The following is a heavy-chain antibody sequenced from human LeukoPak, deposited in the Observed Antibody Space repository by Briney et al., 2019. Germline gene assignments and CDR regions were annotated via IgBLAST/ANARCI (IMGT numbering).Heavy chain of an antibody. Sequence: GGSLRLSCAASGFTFDDYAMHWVRQAPGKGLEWVSGISWNSGSIGYADSVKGRFTISRDNDKNSLYLQMNSLRAEDMALYYCAKDVGQWLVRGYFDYWGRGTLVTVSS. CDR3: AKDVGQWLVRGYFDY. D-gene: IGHD6-19*01. V-gene: IGHV3-9*03. CDR2: ISWNSGSI. CDR1: GFTFDDYA. J-gene: IGHJ4*02.